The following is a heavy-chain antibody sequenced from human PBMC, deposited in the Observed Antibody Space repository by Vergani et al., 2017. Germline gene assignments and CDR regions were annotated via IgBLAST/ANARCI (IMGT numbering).Heavy chain of an antibody. CDR1: GGSVSSGSYY. CDR2: IYYSGST. D-gene: IGHD3-22*01. V-gene: IGHV4-61*10. Sequence: QVQLQESGPGLVKPSETLSLTCTVSGGSVSSGSYYWSWIRQPAGKGLEWIGYIYYSGSTNYNPSLKSRVTISVDTSKNQFSLKLSSVTAADTAVYYCARVFDYDSSGPGDYWGQGTLVTVSS. J-gene: IGHJ4*02. CDR3: ARVFDYDSSGPGDY.